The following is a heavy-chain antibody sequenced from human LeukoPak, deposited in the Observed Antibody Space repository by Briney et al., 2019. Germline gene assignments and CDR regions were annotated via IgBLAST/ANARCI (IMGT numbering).Heavy chain of an antibody. Sequence: GGSLRLSCAASGFTFSDYYMSWIRQAPGKGLEWVSYISSSGSTIYYADSVKGRFTISRDNAKNSLYLQMNSLRAEDTAVYYCAKSMSHSGSFDFDYWGQGTLVTVSS. J-gene: IGHJ4*02. D-gene: IGHD1-26*01. CDR2: ISSSGSTI. CDR3: AKSMSHSGSFDFDY. V-gene: IGHV3-11*01. CDR1: GFTFSDYY.